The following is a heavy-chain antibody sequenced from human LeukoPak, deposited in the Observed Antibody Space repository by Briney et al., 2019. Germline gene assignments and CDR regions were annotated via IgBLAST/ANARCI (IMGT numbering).Heavy chain of an antibody. V-gene: IGHV3-64*01. Sequence: GGSLRLSCAASGFTFSSYALHWVRQAPGKGLEYVSAISSNGGSTYYANSVKGRFTISRDNSKNTLYLQMGSLRAEDMAVYYCAREGAAASVDYWGQGTLVTVSS. CDR1: GFTFSSYA. D-gene: IGHD6-13*01. J-gene: IGHJ4*02. CDR3: AREGAAASVDY. CDR2: ISSNGGST.